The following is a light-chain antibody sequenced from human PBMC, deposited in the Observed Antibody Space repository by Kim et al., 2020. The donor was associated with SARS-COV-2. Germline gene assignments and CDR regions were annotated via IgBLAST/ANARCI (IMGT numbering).Light chain of an antibody. J-gene: IGKJ4*01. CDR2: AAS. CDR3: QQYGSSPQT. CDR1: QSVSSNY. Sequence: EIVLTQSPGTLSLSPGERVTLSCRASQSVSSNYLAWYQQKPGQAPRLLIYAASSRATGIPDRFSGSGSGTDFTLTISRLEPEDFAVYYCQQYGSSPQTFGGGTKVDIK. V-gene: IGKV3-20*01.